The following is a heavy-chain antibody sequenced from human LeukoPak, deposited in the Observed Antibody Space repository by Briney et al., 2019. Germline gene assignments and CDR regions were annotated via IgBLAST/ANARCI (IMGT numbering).Heavy chain of an antibody. CDR2: ISSSSSYI. CDR1: GFTFSSYS. CDR3: ARGPSLYYYDSSGYPYYFDY. Sequence: GGSLRLSCAASGFTFSSYSVNWVRQAPGKGLEWVSSISSSSSYIYYADSVKGRFTISRDNAKNSLYLQMNSLRAEDTAVYYCARGPSLYYYDSSGYPYYFDYWGQGTLVTVSS. V-gene: IGHV3-21*01. D-gene: IGHD3-22*01. J-gene: IGHJ4*02.